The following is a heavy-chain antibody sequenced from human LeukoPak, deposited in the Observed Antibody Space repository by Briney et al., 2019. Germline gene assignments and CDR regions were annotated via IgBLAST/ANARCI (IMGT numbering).Heavy chain of an antibody. J-gene: IGHJ5*02. CDR2: ISSSGSTI. Sequence: QPGGSLRLSCAASGFTFSSYEMNWVRHAPGKGLEWVSYISSSGSTIYYADSVKGRFTISRDNAKNSLYLQMNSLRAEDTAVYYCARESWLLRNWFDPWGQGTLVTVSS. D-gene: IGHD2-15*01. CDR1: GFTFSSYE. V-gene: IGHV3-48*03. CDR3: ARESWLLRNWFDP.